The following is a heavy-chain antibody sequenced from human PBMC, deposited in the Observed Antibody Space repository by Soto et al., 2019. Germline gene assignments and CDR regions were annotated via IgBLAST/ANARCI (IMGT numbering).Heavy chain of an antibody. V-gene: IGHV2-70*04. Sequence: SGPTLVNPTQTLTLTCTFSGFSLSTSGMRVSWIRQPPGKALEWLARIDWDDDKFYSTSLKTRLTISKDTSKNQVVLTMTNMDPVDTATYYCARSLPAAGTVYFDYWGQGTLVTVSS. CDR3: ARSLPAAGTVYFDY. J-gene: IGHJ4*02. D-gene: IGHD6-13*01. CDR2: IDWDDDK. CDR1: GFSLSTSGMR.